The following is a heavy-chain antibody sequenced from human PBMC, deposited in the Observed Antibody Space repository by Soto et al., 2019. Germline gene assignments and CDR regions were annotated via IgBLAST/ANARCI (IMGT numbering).Heavy chain of an antibody. CDR2: IGRSSTYT. V-gene: IGHV3-11*05. Sequence: QVQLVESGGGLVKPRGSLRLSCAASGFTFSDYYMSWIRQAPGKGLEWVSYIGRSSTYTNYADSVKGRFTISRDNAKNSLYLQMNSLRAGDTAVYYCARDADILTGSDAFDIWGQGTMVTVSS. CDR3: ARDADILTGSDAFDI. J-gene: IGHJ3*02. D-gene: IGHD3-9*01. CDR1: GFTFSDYY.